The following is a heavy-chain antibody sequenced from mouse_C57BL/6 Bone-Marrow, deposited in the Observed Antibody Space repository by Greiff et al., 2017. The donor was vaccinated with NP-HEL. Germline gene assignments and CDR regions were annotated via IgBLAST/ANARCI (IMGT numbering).Heavy chain of an antibody. D-gene: IGHD1-1*01. CDR3: ASPYYYGSREVYAMDY. V-gene: IGHV14-2*01. Sequence: EVQRVESGAELVKPGASVKLSCTASGFNIKDYYMHWVKQRTEQGLEWIGRIDPEDGETKYAPKFQGKATITADTSSNTAYLQLSSLTSEDTAVYYCASPYYYGSREVYAMDYWGQGTSVTVSS. CDR1: GFNIKDYY. CDR2: IDPEDGET. J-gene: IGHJ4*01.